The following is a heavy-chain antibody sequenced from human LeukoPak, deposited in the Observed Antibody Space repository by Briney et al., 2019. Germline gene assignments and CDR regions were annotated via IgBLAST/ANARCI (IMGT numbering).Heavy chain of an antibody. CDR1: GGSISSSSYY. V-gene: IGHV4-39*01. Sequence: PSETLSLTCTVSGGSISSSSYYWGWIRQPPGKGLEWIGSIYYSGSTYYNPSLKSRVTISVDTSKNQFSLKLSSVTAADTAVYYCARVTRWDMVRGVIWDYWGQGTLVTVSS. CDR3: ARVTRWDMVRGVIWDY. D-gene: IGHD3-10*01. CDR2: IYYSGST. J-gene: IGHJ4*02.